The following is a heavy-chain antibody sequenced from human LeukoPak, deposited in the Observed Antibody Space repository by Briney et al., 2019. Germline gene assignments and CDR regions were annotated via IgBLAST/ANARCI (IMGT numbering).Heavy chain of an antibody. CDR3: ARDLSYGDYEYYYGMDV. D-gene: IGHD4-17*01. V-gene: IGHV3-30-3*01. Sequence: PGGSLRLSCAASGFTFSSYAMHWVRQAPGKGLEWVAVISYDGSNKYYADSVKGRFTISRGNSKNTLYLQMNSLRAEDTAVYYCARDLSYGDYEYYYGMDVWGQGTTVTVSS. J-gene: IGHJ6*02. CDR2: ISYDGSNK. CDR1: GFTFSSYA.